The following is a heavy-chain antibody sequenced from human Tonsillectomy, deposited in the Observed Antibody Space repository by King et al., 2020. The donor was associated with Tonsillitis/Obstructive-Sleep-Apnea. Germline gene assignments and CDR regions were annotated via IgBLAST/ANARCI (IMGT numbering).Heavy chain of an antibody. J-gene: IGHJ4*02. CDR1: GFTFSTYW. CDR2: INNDGSRT. CDR3: ARDGRERWLNY. Sequence: VQLVESGGGLLQPGGSLRLSCAASGFTFSTYWMHWVRHAPGKGLVWVARINNDGSRTDYADFVKGRFTISRDNAKNTLYLQMNSLRAEDTAVYYCARDGRERWLNYWGQGTLVTVSS. D-gene: IGHD5-24*01. V-gene: IGHV3-74*01.